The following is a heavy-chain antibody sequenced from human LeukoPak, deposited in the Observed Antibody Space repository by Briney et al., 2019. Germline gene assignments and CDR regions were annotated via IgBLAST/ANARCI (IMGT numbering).Heavy chain of an antibody. J-gene: IGHJ4*02. D-gene: IGHD3-10*01. CDR3: VLAYYGSGSYYGTPPGGDY. V-gene: IGHV4-39*01. CDR2: IYYSGTT. CDR1: GGSISSSTYY. Sequence: PSETLSLTCTVSGGSISSSTYYLGWIRQPPGKGLEWIGSIYYSGTTYYNPSLKSRVTLSVDTSKNQFSLKLSSVTAADTAVFYCVLAYYGSGSYYGTPPGGDYWGQGTLVTVSS.